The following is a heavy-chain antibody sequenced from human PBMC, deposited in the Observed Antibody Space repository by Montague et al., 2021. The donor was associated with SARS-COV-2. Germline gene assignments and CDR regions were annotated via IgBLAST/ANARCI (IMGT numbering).Heavy chain of an antibody. Sequence: SETLSLTCTVAGDSVSRSYWNWIRQSPGKGLEWIGKIYYYGSANYNPSLKSRLSISLDTSKNQFSLTLTSVTAADTATYYCARQITMVREPFDSWGQGTLVLVSS. V-gene: IGHV4-59*08. CDR1: GDSVSRSY. J-gene: IGHJ4*02. CDR2: IYYYGSA. CDR3: ARQITMVREPFDS. D-gene: IGHD3-10*01.